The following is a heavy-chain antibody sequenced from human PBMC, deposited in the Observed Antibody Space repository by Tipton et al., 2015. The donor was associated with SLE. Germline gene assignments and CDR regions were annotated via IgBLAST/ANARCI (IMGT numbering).Heavy chain of an antibody. CDR2: IYYSGSP. V-gene: IGHV4-59*12. J-gene: IGHJ6*04. Sequence: TLSLTCTVSGGSISSYYWSWIRQPPGKGLEWIGYIYYSGSPNYNPSLKSPVTISVDTSKNQFSLKLSSVTAADTAVYYCATGQTADYYYYGMDVWGKGTTVTVSS. CDR3: ATGQTADYYYYGMDV. CDR1: GGSISSYY.